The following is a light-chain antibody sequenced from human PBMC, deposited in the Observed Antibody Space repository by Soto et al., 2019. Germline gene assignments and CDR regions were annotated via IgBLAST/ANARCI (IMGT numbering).Light chain of an antibody. V-gene: IGLV4-69*01. CDR1: SGHSNYA. CDR2: LNSDGSH. CDR3: QTWGTGIWV. Sequence: QLVLTQSPSASASLGASVKLTCTLSSGHSNYAIAWHQQQPEKGPRYLMKLNSDGSHRKGDGIPDRFSGSSSGAERYLTISSLQSEDEADYYCQTWGTGIWVFGGGTKVTVL. J-gene: IGLJ3*02.